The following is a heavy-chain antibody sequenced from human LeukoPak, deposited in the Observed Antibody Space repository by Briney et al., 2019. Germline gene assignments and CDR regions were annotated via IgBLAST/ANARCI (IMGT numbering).Heavy chain of an antibody. CDR3: ARQEYCSGGSCYTWFDP. D-gene: IGHD2-15*01. Sequence: GESLKISCKGSGYSINNYWIGWVRQLPGKGLEWMGIIYPADSDIRYSPSFQGQVTISADKSISTAYLQWSSLKASDTAMYYCARQEYCSGGSCYTWFDPWGQGTLVTVSS. CDR2: IYPADSDI. J-gene: IGHJ5*02. V-gene: IGHV5-51*01. CDR1: GYSINNYW.